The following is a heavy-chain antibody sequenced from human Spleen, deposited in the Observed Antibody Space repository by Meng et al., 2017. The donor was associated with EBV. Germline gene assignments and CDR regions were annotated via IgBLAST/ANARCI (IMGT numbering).Heavy chain of an antibody. CDR2: ISSSSNYI. CDR1: GFTFSSYS. V-gene: IGHV3-21*01. J-gene: IGHJ4*02. D-gene: IGHD2-8*02. Sequence: EVQLVESGGXXXXXGXSLXRSCAASGFTFSSYSMNWVRQAPGKGLEWVSSISSSSNYIYYADSVKGRFTISRDNAKNSLYLQMNSLRAEDTAVYYCARHYCTGGVCHYYFDSWGQGTLVTVSS. CDR3: ARHYCTGGVCHYYFDS.